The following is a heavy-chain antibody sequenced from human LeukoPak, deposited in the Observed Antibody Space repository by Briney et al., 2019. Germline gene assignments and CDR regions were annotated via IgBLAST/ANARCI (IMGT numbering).Heavy chain of an antibody. D-gene: IGHD6-19*01. CDR2: ISGSGGST. CDR1: GFTFSSYA. CDR3: ARDLTAVAIP. V-gene: IGHV3-23*01. Sequence: GGSLRLSCAASGFTFSSYAMSWVRQAPGKGLEWVSAISGSGGSTYYADSVKGRFTISRDNAKNSLYLQMNSLRAEDTAVYYCARDLTAVAIPWGQGTLVTVSS. J-gene: IGHJ5*02.